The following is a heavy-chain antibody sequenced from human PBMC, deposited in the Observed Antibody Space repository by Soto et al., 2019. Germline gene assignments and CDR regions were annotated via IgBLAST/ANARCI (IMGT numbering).Heavy chain of an antibody. J-gene: IGHJ6*02. V-gene: IGHV3-30*04. Sequence: PGGSLRLSCAASGFTFSGYACHWVRQAPGKGLEWVALLSFHGRDESYVDSVRGRLTISRDNSMNTVFLQMNSLRVDDTAGDYCARAYWSPTSCYHHGGPQYIDVYGMDVWGQGTAVTVSS. CDR1: GFTFSGYA. CDR2: LSFHGRDE. D-gene: IGHD2-2*01. CDR3: ARAYWSPTSCYHHGGPQYIDVYGMDV.